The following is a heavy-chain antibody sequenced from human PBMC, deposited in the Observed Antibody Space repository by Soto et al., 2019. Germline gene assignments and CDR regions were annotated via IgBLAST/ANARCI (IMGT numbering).Heavy chain of an antibody. CDR3: ANDRAEREFYN. CDR1: GFTFSNYA. CDR2: ISFDATNK. V-gene: IGHV3-30*18. D-gene: IGHD1-26*01. Sequence: QVQLVESGGGVVQPGRSLRLSCAASGFTFSNYAMHWVRQAPGKGLEWVALISFDATNKDYADSVKDRFTISRDNSKNTLYLQMNSLRAEDTAVYYCANDRAEREFYNWGLGTLITVSS. J-gene: IGHJ4*02.